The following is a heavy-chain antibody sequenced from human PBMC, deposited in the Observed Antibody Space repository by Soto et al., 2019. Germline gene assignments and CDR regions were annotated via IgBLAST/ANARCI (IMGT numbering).Heavy chain of an antibody. CDR2: INSDGSST. J-gene: IGHJ3*02. D-gene: IGHD2-2*01. V-gene: IGHV3-74*01. CDR1: GFTCSSSL. CDR3: AKASTGWEDDAFDI. Sequence: PGGSLRLSCAASGFTCSSSLMHWVCQAPGKGLVWVSRINSDGSSTSYADSVKGRFTISRDNAKNTLYLQMNSLRAEDTAVYYCAKASTGWEDDAFDIWGQGTMVTVSS.